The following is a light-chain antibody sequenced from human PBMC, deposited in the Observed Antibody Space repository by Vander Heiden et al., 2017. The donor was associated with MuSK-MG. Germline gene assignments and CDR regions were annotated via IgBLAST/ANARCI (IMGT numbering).Light chain of an antibody. CDR2: DAS. Sequence: EIVLTQSPATLSLSPGERATLSCRASQSVSSYLAWYQQKPGQAPRLLIYDASNRATGIPARFSGSGYGTDFTLTISSREPEDFAVYYCQQRCNWPPFTFGGGTKVEIK. V-gene: IGKV3-11*01. CDR3: QQRCNWPPFT. CDR1: QSVSSY. J-gene: IGKJ4*01.